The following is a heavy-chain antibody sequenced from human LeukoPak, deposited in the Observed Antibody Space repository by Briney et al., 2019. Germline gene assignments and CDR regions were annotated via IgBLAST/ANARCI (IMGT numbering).Heavy chain of an antibody. J-gene: IGHJ4*02. CDR2: ISAYNGNT. CDR1: GYTFTSYG. V-gene: IGHV1-18*01. D-gene: IGHD4-23*01. CDR3: ARVTDYGGNSYYFDY. Sequence: ASAKVSCKASGYTFTSYGISWVRQAPRQRLGWMGWISAYNGNTNYEQKLQGRVTMTTDKSTSTAYMELRSLISDETAVYYCARVTDYGGNSYYFDYWGQGTLVTVSS.